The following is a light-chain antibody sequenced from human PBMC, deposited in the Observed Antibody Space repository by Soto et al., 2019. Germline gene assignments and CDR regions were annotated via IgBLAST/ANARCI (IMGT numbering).Light chain of an antibody. CDR3: QQRNIWPPVT. CDR1: QSVYINS. J-gene: IGKJ5*01. V-gene: IGKV3-11*01. CDR2: GAF. Sequence: EVVLTQSPGTLSLSPGESATLSCRASQSVYINSLAWYQHKRGRAPRLLIYGAFNRATGIPARFSGSGSGTDFTLTISSLEPEDFAVYYCQQRNIWPPVTFGQGTRLEIK.